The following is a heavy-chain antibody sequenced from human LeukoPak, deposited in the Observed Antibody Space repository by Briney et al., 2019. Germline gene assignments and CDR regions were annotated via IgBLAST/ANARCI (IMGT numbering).Heavy chain of an antibody. CDR2: INHSGST. D-gene: IGHD6-6*01. CDR1: GGSFSGYY. CDR3: ATRTRYSSSSLFDY. V-gene: IGHV4-34*01. Sequence: TTSETLSLTCAVYGGSFSGYYWSWIRQPPGKGLEWIGGINHSGSTNYNPSLKSRVTISVDTSKNQFSLKLSSVTAADTAVYYCATRTRYSSSSLFDYWGQGTLVTVSS. J-gene: IGHJ4*02.